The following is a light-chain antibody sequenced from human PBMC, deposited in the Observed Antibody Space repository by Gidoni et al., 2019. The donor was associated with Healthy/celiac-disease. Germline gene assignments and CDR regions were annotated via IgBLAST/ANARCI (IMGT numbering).Light chain of an antibody. CDR1: QDISNY. Sequence: DIEMTQSPSSLSASVGDRVTITCQASQDISNYLNWYQQKPVKATKPLIYDASNLETGVPSRFSGSGSGTDFTFTISNLQPEDIATYYCQQYDNLPITFGQGTRLEIK. CDR2: DAS. CDR3: QQYDNLPIT. J-gene: IGKJ5*01. V-gene: IGKV1-33*01.